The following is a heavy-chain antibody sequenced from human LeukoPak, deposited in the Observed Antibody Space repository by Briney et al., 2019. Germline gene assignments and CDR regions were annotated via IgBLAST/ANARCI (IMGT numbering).Heavy chain of an antibody. CDR2: ISYDGSNK. CDR1: GFTFSSYA. V-gene: IGHV3-30-3*01. J-gene: IGHJ4*02. CDR3: ARDSDAPGDY. Sequence: GRSLRLSCAASGFTFSSYAMHWVRQAPGKGLEWVAVISYDGSNKYYADSVKGRFTISRDNSKNTLYLQMNSLRAEDTAAYYCARDSDAPGDYWGQGTLVTVSS.